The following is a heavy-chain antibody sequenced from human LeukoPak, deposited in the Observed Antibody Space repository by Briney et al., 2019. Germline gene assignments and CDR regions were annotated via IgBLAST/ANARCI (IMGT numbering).Heavy chain of an antibody. D-gene: IGHD4-17*01. J-gene: IGHJ4*02. CDR2: INWNGGSI. CDR3: ARVGIYGDYNRYFDY. Sequence: GGSLRLSCAAAGFTFDDCGMSWVRQPPGKGLEWVSGINWNGGSIGYADSGKGRFTISRDNAKNSLFLQMDSLRAEDTALYFCARVGIYGDYNRYFDYWGQGTLVTVSS. V-gene: IGHV3-20*04. CDR1: GFTFDDCG.